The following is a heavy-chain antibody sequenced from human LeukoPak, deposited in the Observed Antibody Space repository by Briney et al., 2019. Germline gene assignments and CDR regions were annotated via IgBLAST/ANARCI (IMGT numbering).Heavy chain of an antibody. Sequence: GGSLRLSCAASGFTFSSYAMSWVRQAPGKGLEWVSAISGSGGSTYYADSVKGRFTISRDNSKNTLYLQMNSLRAEDTAVYYCGRERPYYNSLTGYPAYYYYGLDVWGQGTTVTVSS. CDR2: ISGSGGST. CDR3: GRERPYYNSLTGYPAYYYYGLDV. CDR1: GFTFSSYA. J-gene: IGHJ6*02. V-gene: IGHV3-23*01. D-gene: IGHD3-9*01.